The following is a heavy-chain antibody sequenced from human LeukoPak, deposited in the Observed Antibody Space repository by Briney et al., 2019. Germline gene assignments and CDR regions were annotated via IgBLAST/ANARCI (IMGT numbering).Heavy chain of an antibody. Sequence: ASVKVSCKASGGTFSSYAISWVRQAPGQGLEWMGGIIPIFGTANYAQKFQGRVTITADKSTSTAYMELSSLRSEDTAVYYCARGNYDILTGYYSLWGQGTLDTVSS. V-gene: IGHV1-69*06. CDR2: IIPIFGTA. CDR3: ARGNYDILTGYYSL. D-gene: IGHD3-9*01. J-gene: IGHJ4*02. CDR1: GGTFSSYA.